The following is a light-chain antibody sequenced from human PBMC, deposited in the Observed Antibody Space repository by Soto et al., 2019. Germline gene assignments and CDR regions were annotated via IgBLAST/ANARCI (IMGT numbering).Light chain of an antibody. CDR2: ESS. J-gene: IGKJ5*01. CDR3: QQSYSTIT. CDR1: QGISTL. V-gene: IGKV1-13*02. Sequence: AIQLTQSPSSLSASVGDRVTITCRASQGISTLLAWYHQKPGKAPKVLIYESSLLQSGVPSRFSGSGSGTDFTLTISSLQPEDFATYYCQQSYSTITFGQGTRLEIK.